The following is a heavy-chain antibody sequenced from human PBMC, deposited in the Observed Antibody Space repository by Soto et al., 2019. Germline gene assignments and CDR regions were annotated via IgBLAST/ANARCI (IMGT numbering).Heavy chain of an antibody. CDR3: ARRPRIPARFRHDYKRNYFDF. CDR1: GGLVSGCH. J-gene: IGHJ4*02. CDR2: INHSGST. D-gene: IGHD6-6*01. Sequence: SETRSLARGVGGGLVSGCHRSWIHQPQGKGLEWIGEINHSGSTNYNPSLKSRVTISVDTSKNQFSLNLSSVTAADTAVFYCARRPRIPARFRHDYKRNYFDFWGQGTLVTVSS. V-gene: IGHV4-34*01.